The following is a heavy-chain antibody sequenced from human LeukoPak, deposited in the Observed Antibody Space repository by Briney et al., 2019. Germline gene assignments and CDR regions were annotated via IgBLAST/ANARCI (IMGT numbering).Heavy chain of an antibody. V-gene: IGHV3-30*02. CDR3: AKGSGNYYYYYMDV. CDR2: IRYDGSNK. J-gene: IGHJ6*03. CDR1: GFTFSSYG. D-gene: IGHD3-10*01. Sequence: AGGSLRLSCAASGFTFSSYGMHWVRQAPGKGLEWVAFIRYDGSNKYYADSVKGRFTISRDNSKNTLYLQMNSLRAEDTAVYYCAKGSGNYYYYYMDVWGKGTTVTISS.